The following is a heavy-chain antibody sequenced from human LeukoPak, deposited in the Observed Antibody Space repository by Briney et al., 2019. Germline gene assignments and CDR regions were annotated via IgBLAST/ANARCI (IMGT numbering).Heavy chain of an antibody. J-gene: IGHJ4*02. CDR3: ARNGGGSYYYDSSGYYYFDY. CDR1: GYTFTSYD. Sequence: GASVKVSCKASGYTFTSYDINWVRQATGQGLEWMGWMNPNSGNTGYAQKFQGRVTMTRNTSISTAYMELSSLRSEDTAVYYCARNGGGSYYYDSSGYYYFDYWGQGTLVTVSS. CDR2: MNPNSGNT. D-gene: IGHD3-22*01. V-gene: IGHV1-8*01.